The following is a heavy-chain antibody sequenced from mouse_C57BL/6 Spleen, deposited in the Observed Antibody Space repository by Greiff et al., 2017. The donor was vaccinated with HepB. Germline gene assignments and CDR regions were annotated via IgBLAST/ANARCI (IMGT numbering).Heavy chain of an antibody. D-gene: IGHD3-1*01. V-gene: IGHV1-50*01. CDR1: GYTFTSYW. J-gene: IGHJ3*01. Sequence: QVQLQQPGAELVKPGASVKLSCKASGYTFTSYWMQWVKQRPGQGLEWIGEIDPSDGYTNYNQKFKGKATLTVDTSSSTAYMLLSSLTSEDAAVYYCARERATEGFAYWGQGTLVTVSA. CDR3: ARERATEGFAY. CDR2: IDPSDGYT.